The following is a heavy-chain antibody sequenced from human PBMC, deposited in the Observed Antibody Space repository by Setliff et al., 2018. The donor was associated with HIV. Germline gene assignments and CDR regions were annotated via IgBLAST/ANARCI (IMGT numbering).Heavy chain of an antibody. J-gene: IGHJ4*02. V-gene: IGHV5-51*01. CDR2: IYPGDSDT. CDR1: GYSFTSYW. Sequence: GESLKISCKGSGYSFTSYWIGWVRPMPGKGLEWMGIIYPGDSDTRYSPSFQGQVTISADESTTTAYMELSSLRSEDTAVFYCARGGSGYYDFWSGSSAFEYWGQGTLVTVSS. CDR3: ARGGSGYYDFWSGSSAFEY. D-gene: IGHD3-3*01.